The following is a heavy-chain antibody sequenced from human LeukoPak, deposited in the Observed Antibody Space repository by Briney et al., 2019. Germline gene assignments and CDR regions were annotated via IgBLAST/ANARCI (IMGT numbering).Heavy chain of an antibody. D-gene: IGHD2-15*01. CDR2: IYYSGKT. CDR3: AREIRSEHCGGGSCPRDVFDM. Sequence: SQTLSLTCTVSGGSISSGGYYCSWIRQDPGKGLEWIGYIYYSGKTYYNPYLESRITISLDTSKKQFSLKLSSVTAADTAVYYCAREIRSEHCGGGSCPRDVFDMWGQGTMVTVSS. CDR1: GGSISSGGYY. V-gene: IGHV4-31*03. J-gene: IGHJ3*02.